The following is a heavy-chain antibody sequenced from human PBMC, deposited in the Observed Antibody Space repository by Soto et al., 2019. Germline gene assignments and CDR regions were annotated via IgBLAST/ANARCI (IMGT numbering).Heavy chain of an antibody. V-gene: IGHV1-8*01. CDR1: GYTFTSYD. CDR2: MNPNSGNT. D-gene: IGHD3-9*01. Sequence: QVPLVQSGAEVKKPGASVKVSCKASGYTFTSYDINWVRQATGQGLEWMGWMNPNSGNTGYAQKFQGRVTMTRNTSISTAYMELSSLRSEDTAVYYCASMVNDILTGDFDYWGQGTLVTVSS. J-gene: IGHJ4*02. CDR3: ASMVNDILTGDFDY.